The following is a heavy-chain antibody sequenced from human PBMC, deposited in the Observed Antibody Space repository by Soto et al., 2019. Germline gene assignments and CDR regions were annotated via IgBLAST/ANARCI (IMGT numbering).Heavy chain of an antibody. CDR1: GFTFSSYA. J-gene: IGHJ4*02. CDR3: AKDRVQGGYSYGSNDY. V-gene: IGHV3-23*01. D-gene: IGHD5-18*01. Sequence: PGGSLRLSCAASGFTFSSYAMSWVRQAPGKGLEWVSAISGSGGSTYYADSVKGRFTISRDNSKNTLYLQMNSLRAEDTAVYYCAKDRVQGGYSYGSNDYWGQGTLVTVSS. CDR2: ISGSGGST.